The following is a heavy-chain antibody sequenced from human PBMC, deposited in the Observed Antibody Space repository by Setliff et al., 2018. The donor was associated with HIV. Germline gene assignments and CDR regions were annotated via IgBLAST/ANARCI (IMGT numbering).Heavy chain of an antibody. CDR3: ARAYFGSGIYY. CDR1: SYSISSGYY. CDR2: IYHSGST. V-gene: IGHV4-38-2*01. D-gene: IGHD3-10*01. Sequence: PSETLSLTCAVSSYSISSGYYWGWIRQPPGKGLEWIGNIYHSGSTNYNPSLKSRVTISLDTSKNQFSLKLRSLTAADTAVYYCARAYFGSGIYYWGQGTLVTVSS. J-gene: IGHJ4*02.